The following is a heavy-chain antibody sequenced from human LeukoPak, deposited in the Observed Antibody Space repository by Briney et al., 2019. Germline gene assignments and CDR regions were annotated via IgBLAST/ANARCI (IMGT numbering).Heavy chain of an antibody. Sequence: SGPTLVNPTQTLTLTCTFSGFSLATSRVGVGWIRQPPGKALERLALIYWNDNKRYSPSLRSRLTVTKDTSKTQVFLTMTKMDPVDTATYYCAHGYGDYDPYFDYWGQGTLVTVSS. CDR3: AHGYGDYDPYFDY. V-gene: IGHV2-5*01. CDR2: IYWNDNK. D-gene: IGHD4-17*01. CDR1: GFSLATSRVG. J-gene: IGHJ4*02.